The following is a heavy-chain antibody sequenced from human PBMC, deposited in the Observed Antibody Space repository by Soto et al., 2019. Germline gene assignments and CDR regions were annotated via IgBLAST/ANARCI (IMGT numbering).Heavy chain of an antibody. J-gene: IGHJ4*02. CDR3: ATNYGSGSTHFDY. CDR2: VIPMLRMS. Sequence: QVQLVQSGAEVRKPGSSVKVSCTASGDTFNFYTISWVRQAPGQGLEWMGRVIPMLRMSNYAQKFQGRVTISADKSTSTDYMALSRLMSDDTAVYYCATNYGSGSTHFDYWGQGTLVTVSS. D-gene: IGHD3-10*01. CDR1: GDTFNFYT. V-gene: IGHV1-69*02.